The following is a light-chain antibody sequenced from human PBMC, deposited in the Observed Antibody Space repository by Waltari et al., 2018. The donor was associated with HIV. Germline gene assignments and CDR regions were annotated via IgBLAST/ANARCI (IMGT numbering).Light chain of an antibody. Sequence: QAGLTQPPSVSKGMRQTPTLTSTGNSNNVGNQGAAWLQQHQGHPPKLLSYRDNKRPSGISERFSASRSGNTASLTITGVQPEDEADYFCATWDISLSAVVFGGGTTLTVL. CDR3: ATWDISLSAVV. CDR2: RDN. J-gene: IGLJ2*01. CDR1: SNNVGNQG. V-gene: IGLV10-54*04.